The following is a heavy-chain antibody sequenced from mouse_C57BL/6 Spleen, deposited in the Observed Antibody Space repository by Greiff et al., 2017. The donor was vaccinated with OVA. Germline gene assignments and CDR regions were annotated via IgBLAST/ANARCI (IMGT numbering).Heavy chain of an antibody. CDR3: ARWSRSTNY. CDR2: INPNNGGT. J-gene: IGHJ2*01. V-gene: IGHV1-26*01. Sequence: VQLQQSGPELVKPGASVKISCKASGYTFTDYYMHWVKQSHGKGLEWIGNINPNNGGTSYNQKFKGKATLTVDKSSSTAYMELRSLTSEDSAVYYCARWSRSTNYWCKGTTLTVSS. CDR1: GYTFTDYY. D-gene: IGHD2-14*01.